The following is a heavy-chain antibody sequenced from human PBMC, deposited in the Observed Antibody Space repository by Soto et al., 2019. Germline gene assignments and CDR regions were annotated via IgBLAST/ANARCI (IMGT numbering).Heavy chain of an antibody. D-gene: IGHD1-1*01. Sequence: KTSETLSLTCTVSGGSISSYYWSWIRQPPGKGLEWIGYIYYSGSTNYNPSLKSRVTISVDTSKNQFSLKLSSVTAADTAVYYCARGNNWNNFDYWGQGTLVTVSS. CDR2: IYYSGST. V-gene: IGHV4-59*08. CDR1: GGSISSYY. CDR3: ARGNNWNNFDY. J-gene: IGHJ4*02.